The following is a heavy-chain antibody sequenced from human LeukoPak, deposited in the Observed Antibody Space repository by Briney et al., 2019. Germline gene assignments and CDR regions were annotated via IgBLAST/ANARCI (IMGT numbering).Heavy chain of an antibody. CDR2: IYHSGST. CDR1: GGSISSGGYS. V-gene: IGHV4-30-2*01. D-gene: IGHD5-18*01. Sequence: ASQTLSLTCAVSGGSISSGGYSWSWIRQPPGKGLEWIGYIYHSGSTYYNPSLKSRVTISVDRSKNQFSLKLSSVTAADTAVYYCARGKHTAMARGGYFDYWGQGTLVTVSS. CDR3: ARGKHTAMARGGYFDY. J-gene: IGHJ4*02.